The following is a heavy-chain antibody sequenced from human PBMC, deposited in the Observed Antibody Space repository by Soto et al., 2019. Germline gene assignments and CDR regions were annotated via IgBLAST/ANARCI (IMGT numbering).Heavy chain of an antibody. Sequence: QVQLQQWGAGLLKPSETLSLTCAVYGGSFSGYYWSWIRQPPGKGLEWIGEINHSGSTNYNPSLKSRVTISVDTSKNQFSLKLNSVTAADTAVYYCARVIGVVVAATNWFDPWGQGTLVTVSS. CDR1: GGSFSGYY. V-gene: IGHV4-34*01. CDR3: ARVIGVVVAATNWFDP. J-gene: IGHJ5*02. CDR2: INHSGST. D-gene: IGHD2-15*01.